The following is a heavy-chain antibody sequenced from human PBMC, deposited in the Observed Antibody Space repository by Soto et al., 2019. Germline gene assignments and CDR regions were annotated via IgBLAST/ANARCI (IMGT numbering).Heavy chain of an antibody. D-gene: IGHD3-22*01. CDR1: AFTFNNYA. Sequence: LSLSCAASAFTFNNYAMSWVRQAPGKGLEWVSGIGGSGRTTYYADSVKGRFTISRDNSNNTLFLQMNSLRAEDTAVYYCAKSRYSDSSGDFYDYWGQGTLVTVSS. CDR3: AKSRYSDSSGDFYDY. CDR2: IGGSGRTT. V-gene: IGHV3-23*01. J-gene: IGHJ4*02.